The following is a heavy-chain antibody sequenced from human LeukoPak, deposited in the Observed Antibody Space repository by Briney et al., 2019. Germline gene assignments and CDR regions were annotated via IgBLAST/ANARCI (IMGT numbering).Heavy chain of an antibody. Sequence: GASVKVSCKASGYTFTGYYMHWVRQAPGQGLEWVGRIVPVIGVATYAQSLQGRVIITADRSTNTAYMELSSLRFEDSAVYFCARHSSRGHYYDFDFWGQGSLVTVSS. CDR1: GYTFTGYY. D-gene: IGHD3-22*01. CDR3: ARHSSRGHYYDFDF. CDR2: IVPVIGVA. V-gene: IGHV1-69*02. J-gene: IGHJ4*02.